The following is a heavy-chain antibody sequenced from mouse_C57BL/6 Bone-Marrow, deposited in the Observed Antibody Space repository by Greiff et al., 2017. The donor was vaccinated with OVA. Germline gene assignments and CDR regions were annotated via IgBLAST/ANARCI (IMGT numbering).Heavy chain of an antibody. D-gene: IGHD1-1*01. Sequence: QVQLQQSGAELARPGASVKLSCKASGYTFTSYGISWVKQRTGQGLEWIGEIYPRSGNTYYNEKFKGKATLTADKSSSTAYMELRSLTSEDSAVYFCAREGYYYGSSYNWYFDVWGTGTTVTVSS. CDR1: GYTFTSYG. V-gene: IGHV1-81*01. J-gene: IGHJ1*03. CDR3: AREGYYYGSSYNWYFDV. CDR2: IYPRSGNT.